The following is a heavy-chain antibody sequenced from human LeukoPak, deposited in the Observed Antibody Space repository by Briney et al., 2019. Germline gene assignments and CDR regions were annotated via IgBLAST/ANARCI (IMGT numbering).Heavy chain of an antibody. CDR1: GGTFSSYA. CDR2: IIPIFGTA. Sequence: GASVKVSCKASGGTFSSYAISWVRQAPGQGLEWMGGIIPIFGTANYAQKFQGRVTITADKSTSTAYMELSSLRSEDTAVYYCARGRVAAPPRVPYYYYMDVWGKGTTVTVSS. J-gene: IGHJ6*03. D-gene: IGHD6-6*01. CDR3: ARGRVAAPPRVPYYYYMDV. V-gene: IGHV1-69*06.